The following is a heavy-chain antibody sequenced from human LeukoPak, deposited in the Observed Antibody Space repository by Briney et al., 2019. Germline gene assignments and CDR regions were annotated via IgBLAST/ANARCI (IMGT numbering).Heavy chain of an antibody. Sequence: GASVKVSCKASGGTFSSYAISWVRQAPGQGLEWMGGIIPIFGTANYAQKFQGRVTITTDDSTSTAYMELSSLRSEDTAVYYCARVGLTAGYNWFDPWGQGTLVTVSS. J-gene: IGHJ5*02. D-gene: IGHD2-21*02. CDR2: IIPIFGTA. CDR1: GGTFSSYA. V-gene: IGHV1-69*05. CDR3: ARVGLTAGYNWFDP.